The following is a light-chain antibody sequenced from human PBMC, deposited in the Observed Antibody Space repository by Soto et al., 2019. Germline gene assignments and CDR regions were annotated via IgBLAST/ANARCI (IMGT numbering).Light chain of an antibody. V-gene: IGLV2-14*01. CDR3: SSYTSSRTRV. Sequence: QSVLTQPASVSGSPGQSITISCTGTSSDIGFYNFVSWYQQYPGRAPTLMIYEVTNRPSGVSIRFSGSKSGNTASLTISGLLGEDEAHYYCSSYTSSRTRVFGTGTKLTVL. CDR2: EVT. CDR1: SSDIGFYNF. J-gene: IGLJ1*01.